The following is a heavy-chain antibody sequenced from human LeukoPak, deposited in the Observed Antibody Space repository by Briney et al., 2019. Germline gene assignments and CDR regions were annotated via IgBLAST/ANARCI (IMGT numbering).Heavy chain of an antibody. CDR3: ARAYKDRSLAGKKEFFQH. J-gene: IGHJ1*01. CDR2: ISWNSGTI. Sequence: GGSLRLSCAASRFTFEHYAMNWVRQVPGKGLEWISLISWNSGTIGYADSVKGRFTISRDNANNFLYLQMNSLRAEDTALYYCARAYKDRSLAGKKEFFQHWGQGTLVTVSS. D-gene: IGHD6-19*01. V-gene: IGHV3-9*01. CDR1: RFTFEHYA.